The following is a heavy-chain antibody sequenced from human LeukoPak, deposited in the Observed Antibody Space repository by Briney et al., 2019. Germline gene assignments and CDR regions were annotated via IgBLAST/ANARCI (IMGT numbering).Heavy chain of an antibody. CDR1: GGSISSYY. J-gene: IGHJ3*02. V-gene: IGHV4-59*01. Sequence: SETLALTCTVSGGSISSYYWSWMRQPPGKGLEWIGSIYYSGSTNYNPSLKSRVTISVDTSKNQFSLKLSSVTAADTAVYYCARVKGGDYSGDAFHIWGQGTMVTVSS. CDR2: IYYSGST. CDR3: ARVKGGDYSGDAFHI. D-gene: IGHD2-21*02.